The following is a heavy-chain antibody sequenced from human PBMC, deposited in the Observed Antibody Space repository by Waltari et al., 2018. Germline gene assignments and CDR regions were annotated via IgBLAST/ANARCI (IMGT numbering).Heavy chain of an antibody. V-gene: IGHV3-48*03. J-gene: IGHJ4*02. D-gene: IGHD1-26*01. Sequence: EVQLVESGGGLVQPGGSLRLSCAASGFPFSSYGMNWVRQAPGKGLEWISYISGSDTTIYYADSVKGRFTISRDDAENSLYLQMNSLRAEDTALYYCARNSGNYSFFYWGQGTLVTVSS. CDR2: ISGSDTTI. CDR3: ARNSGNYSFFY. CDR1: GFPFSSYG.